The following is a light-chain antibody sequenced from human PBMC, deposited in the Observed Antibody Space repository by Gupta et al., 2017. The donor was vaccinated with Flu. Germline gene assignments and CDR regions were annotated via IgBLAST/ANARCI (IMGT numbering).Light chain of an antibody. Sequence: PDFQSVTPKEKVTITCRASQRVGTDLNWYQQKPEQSPKLLIKSASQDISGVPSRFSGSGSETDFTLTIDGLEAEDAATYYCQQRSSLPWAFGQGTKVEIK. CDR2: SAS. V-gene: IGKV6-21*02. J-gene: IGKJ1*01. CDR3: QQRSSLPWA. CDR1: QRVGTD.